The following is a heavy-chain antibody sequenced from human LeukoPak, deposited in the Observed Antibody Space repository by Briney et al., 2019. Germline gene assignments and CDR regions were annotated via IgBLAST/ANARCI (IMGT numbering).Heavy chain of an antibody. Sequence: PSETLSLTCTVSGGSISSSSYYWGWIRQPPGKGLEWIGSIYYSGSTYYNPSLKSRVTISVDTSKNQFSLKLSSVTAADTAVYYCAKHRLVAAAGMEHSWFDPWGQGTLVTVSS. D-gene: IGHD6-13*01. CDR2: IYYSGST. CDR1: GGSISSSSYY. CDR3: AKHRLVAAAGMEHSWFDP. J-gene: IGHJ5*02. V-gene: IGHV4-39*07.